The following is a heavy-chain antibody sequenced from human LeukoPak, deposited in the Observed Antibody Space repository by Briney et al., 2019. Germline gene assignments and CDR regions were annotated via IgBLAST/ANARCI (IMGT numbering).Heavy chain of an antibody. V-gene: IGHV3-23*01. J-gene: IGHJ3*02. Sequence: GGSLRLSCAASGFTFINYAMTWVRQAPGKGLEWVSAISGSGGSTYYADSVKGRFTISRDNSKNTLYLQMNSLRAEDTAVYYCAREVTNDAFDIWGQGTKVTVSS. D-gene: IGHD4-17*01. CDR3: AREVTNDAFDI. CDR1: GFTFINYA. CDR2: ISGSGGST.